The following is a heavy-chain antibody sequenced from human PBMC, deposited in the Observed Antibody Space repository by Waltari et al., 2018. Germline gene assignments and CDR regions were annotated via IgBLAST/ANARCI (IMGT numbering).Heavy chain of an antibody. D-gene: IGHD1-1*01. J-gene: IGHJ5*02. V-gene: IGHV3-23*01. Sequence: EVQVLESGGGLAQPGGSLRRSCAASGFTFSNYAMRWVYQAPGKGLECVSGINSGGDSTAYVDSVKGRFTISRDNSKNTLYLQMNSLRVEDTALYYCARGINESFEPWGQGTLVTVSS. CDR2: INSGGDST. CDR3: ARGINESFEP. CDR1: GFTFSNYA.